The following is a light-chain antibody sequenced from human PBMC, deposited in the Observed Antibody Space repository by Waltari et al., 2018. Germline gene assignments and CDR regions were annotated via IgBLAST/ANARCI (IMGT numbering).Light chain of an antibody. V-gene: IGKV3-20*01. CDR1: QSVRSSY. CDR2: GAS. J-gene: IGKJ1*01. CDR3: QQYGSSPWT. Sequence: EIVLTQSPGTLSLSPGERATLSCRASQSVRSSYLAWYQQKPGQAPRLLSYGASSRATGIPDRFSGSGSGTDFTLTISRLEPEDFAVYYCQQYGSSPWTFGQGTKVEIK.